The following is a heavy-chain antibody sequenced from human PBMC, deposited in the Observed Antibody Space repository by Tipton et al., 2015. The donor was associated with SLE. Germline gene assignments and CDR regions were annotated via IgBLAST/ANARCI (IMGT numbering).Heavy chain of an antibody. CDR3: ARGQYSGYDSLYYYGMDV. Sequence: TLSLTCTVSGYSISSGYYWGWIRQPPGKGLEWIGSIYYSGSTYYNPSLKSRVTISVDTSKNQFSLKLSSVTAADTAVYYCARGQYSGYDSLYYYGMDVWGQGTTVTVSS. CDR2: IYYSGST. V-gene: IGHV4-38-2*02. CDR1: GYSISSGYY. J-gene: IGHJ6*02. D-gene: IGHD5-12*01.